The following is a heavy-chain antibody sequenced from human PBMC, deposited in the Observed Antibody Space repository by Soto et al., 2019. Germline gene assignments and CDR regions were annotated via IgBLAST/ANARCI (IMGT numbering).Heavy chain of an antibody. D-gene: IGHD2-2*02. V-gene: IGHV1-18*01. Sequence: QVHLVQSGAEVKKPGASVKVSCTTSGYTFTLFGITWVRQAPGQGLEWMGWISPYNGDTKYAEKLEGRVTLTTDTSTDTAYMELTSLPSDDTAEYYCARGGQYRYFDYWGQGTLVTVSS. J-gene: IGHJ4*02. CDR1: GYTFTLFG. CDR3: ARGGQYRYFDY. CDR2: ISPYNGDT.